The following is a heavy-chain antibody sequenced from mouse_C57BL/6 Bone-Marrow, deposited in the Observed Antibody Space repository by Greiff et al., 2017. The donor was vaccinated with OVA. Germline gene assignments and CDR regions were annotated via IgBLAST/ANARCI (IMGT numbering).Heavy chain of an antibody. CDR1: GFTFSSYT. V-gene: IGHV5-4*01. CDR3: ARAPTGTDDY. Sequence: EVHLVESGGGLVKPGGSLKLSCAASGFTFSSYTMSWVRQTPEKRLEWVATISGGGGNTYYPDSVKGRFTISRDNAKNNLYLQMSHLKSEDTAMYYCARAPTGTDDYWGQGTTLTVSS. CDR2: ISGGGGNT. D-gene: IGHD4-1*02. J-gene: IGHJ2*01.